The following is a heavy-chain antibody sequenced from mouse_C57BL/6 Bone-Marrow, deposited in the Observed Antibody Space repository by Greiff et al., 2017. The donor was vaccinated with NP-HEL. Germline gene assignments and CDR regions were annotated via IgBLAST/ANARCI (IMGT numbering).Heavy chain of an antibody. D-gene: IGHD1-1*01. CDR1: GYTFTDYY. CDR2: INPYNGGT. Sequence: EVKLVESGPVLVKPGASVKMSCKASGYTFTDYYMNWVKQSHGKSLEWIGVINPYNGGTSYNQKFKGKATLTVDKFSSKSYMELNSLTSEDSAVYYCAEGHYYGSGGYFDVWGTGTTVTVSS. V-gene: IGHV1-19*01. J-gene: IGHJ1*03. CDR3: AEGHYYGSGGYFDV.